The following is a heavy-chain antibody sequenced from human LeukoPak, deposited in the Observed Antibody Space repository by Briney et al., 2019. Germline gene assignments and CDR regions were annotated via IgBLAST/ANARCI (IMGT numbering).Heavy chain of an antibody. D-gene: IGHD6-19*01. CDR3: ATSQSSVAGIVGD. J-gene: IGHJ4*02. CDR2: ISGSGSNK. V-gene: IGHV3-11*04. Sequence: PGGSLRLSCAASGFTFSDYFMTWIRQAPGKGLEWVSYISGSGSNKYYADSVKGRFTISRDNAKNSLYLQMNNLRVEDTAVYYCATSQSSVAGIVGDWGQGTLVTVSS. CDR1: GFTFSDYF.